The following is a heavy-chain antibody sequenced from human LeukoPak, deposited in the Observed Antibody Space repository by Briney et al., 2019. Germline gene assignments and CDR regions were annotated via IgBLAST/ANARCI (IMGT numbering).Heavy chain of an antibody. CDR2: IVGSGVTT. J-gene: IGHJ4*02. CDR3: ARDERWIQFNY. CDR1: GFTFSNFG. Sequence: GGSLRLSCVASGFTFSNFGVHWVRQAPGKGLEWVSGIVGSGVTTYYADSVKGRFTISRDNSKNTLYLHMNGLRVEDTAIYYCARDERWIQFNYWGQGTLVTVSS. D-gene: IGHD5-18*01. V-gene: IGHV3-23*01.